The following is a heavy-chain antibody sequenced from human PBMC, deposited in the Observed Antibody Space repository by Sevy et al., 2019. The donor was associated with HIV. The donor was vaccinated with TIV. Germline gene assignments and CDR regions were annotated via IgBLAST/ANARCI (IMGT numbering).Heavy chain of an antibody. CDR3: ARALHSSGWELLWDYFDY. CDR2: ISSSSSYI. V-gene: IGHV3-21*01. J-gene: IGHJ4*02. CDR1: GFTFSSYS. Sequence: GESLKISCAASGFTFSSYSMSWVRQAPGKGLEWVSSISSSSSYIYYADSVKGRFTISRDNAKNSLYLQMNSLRAEDTAVYYCARALHSSGWELLWDYFDYWGQGTLVTVSS. D-gene: IGHD1-26*01.